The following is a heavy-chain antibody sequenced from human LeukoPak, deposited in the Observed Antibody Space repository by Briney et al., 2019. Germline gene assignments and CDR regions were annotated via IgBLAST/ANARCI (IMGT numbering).Heavy chain of an antibody. V-gene: IGHV1-69*05. Sequence: ASVKVSCKASGGTFSSYAISWVRQAPGQGLEWMGGIIPIFGTANYAQKFQGRVTVTTDESTSTAYMELSSLRSEDTAVYYCARDLYGSGSYYTDDYYYYYMDVWGKGTTVTVSS. D-gene: IGHD3-10*01. J-gene: IGHJ6*03. CDR3: ARDLYGSGSYYTDDYYYYYMDV. CDR1: GGTFSSYA. CDR2: IIPIFGTA.